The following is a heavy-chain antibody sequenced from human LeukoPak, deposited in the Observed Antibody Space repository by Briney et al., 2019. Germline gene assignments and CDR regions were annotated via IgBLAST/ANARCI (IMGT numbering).Heavy chain of an antibody. CDR1: SGSISSGGYS. D-gene: IGHD5/OR15-5a*01. Sequence: PSETLSLTCAVSSGSISSGGYSWSWIRQPPGKGLEWIGYIYHSGSTYYNPSLKSRVTISVDRSKNQFSLKLSSVTAADTAVYYCARGGSVKRFDYWGQGTLVTVSS. J-gene: IGHJ4*02. CDR2: IYHSGST. CDR3: ARGGSVKRFDY. V-gene: IGHV4-30-2*01.